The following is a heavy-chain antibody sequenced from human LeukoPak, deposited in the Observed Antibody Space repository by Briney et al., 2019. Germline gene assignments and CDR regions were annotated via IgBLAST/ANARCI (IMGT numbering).Heavy chain of an antibody. CDR2: IYTGGST. CDR3: ARGTIFNWFDP. CDR1: GGSISSYY. J-gene: IGHJ5*02. V-gene: IGHV4-4*07. Sequence: SETLSLTCTVSGGSISSYYWSWIRQPAGKGLEIGRIYTGGSTNYNPSLKSRVTMSVDTSKNQFSLKLSSVTAADTAVYYCARGTIFNWFDPWGQGTLVTVSS. D-gene: IGHD3-3*01.